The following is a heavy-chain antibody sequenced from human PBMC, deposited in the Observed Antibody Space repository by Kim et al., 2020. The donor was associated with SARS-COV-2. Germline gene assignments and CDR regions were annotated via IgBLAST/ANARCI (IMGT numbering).Heavy chain of an antibody. Sequence: FADCGKGRFSISRDNSKRTLYLKMNSLRAEGSGVYYCAGGPESNGHLLEYWGQGTLVTVSS. J-gene: IGHJ4*02. CDR3: AGGPESNGHLLEY. V-gene: IGHV3-74*01. D-gene: IGHD1-1*01.